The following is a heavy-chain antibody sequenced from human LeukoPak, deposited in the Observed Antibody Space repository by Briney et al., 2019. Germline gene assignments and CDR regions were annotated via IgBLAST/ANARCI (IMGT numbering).Heavy chain of an antibody. J-gene: IGHJ3*01. D-gene: IGHD1-26*01. CDR3: ARQFLVGSTFHAFDL. V-gene: IGHV4-61*02. CDR1: GGSISSGSYY. Sequence: PSQTLSLTCTVSGGSISSGSYYWSWIRQPAGKGLEWIGRIYTSGSTNYNPSLKSRVTISVDTSKKQFSLKLTSVTAADMAVYFCARQFLVGSTFHAFDLWGQGTRVTVSS. CDR2: IYTSGST.